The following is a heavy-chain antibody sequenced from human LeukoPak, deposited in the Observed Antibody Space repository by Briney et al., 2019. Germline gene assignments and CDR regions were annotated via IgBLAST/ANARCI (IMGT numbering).Heavy chain of an antibody. CDR2: ISAYNGNT. D-gene: IGHD3-22*01. CDR1: GYTFTSYG. Sequence: ASVKVSCKASGYTFTSYGISWVRQAPGQGLEWMGWISAYNGNTNYAQKLQGRVTMTTDTSISTAYMEVSRLRSDDTAVYYCARDYYDSSGYSRFDPWGQGTLVTVSS. J-gene: IGHJ5*02. V-gene: IGHV1-18*01. CDR3: ARDYYDSSGYSRFDP.